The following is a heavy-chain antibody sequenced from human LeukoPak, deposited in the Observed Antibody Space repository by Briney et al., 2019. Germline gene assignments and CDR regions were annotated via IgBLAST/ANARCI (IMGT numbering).Heavy chain of an antibody. D-gene: IGHD4-11*01. Sequence: ASVKVSCKASGHTFTGHYMHWVRQAPGQGLEWMGWINPNSGGTNHAQKFQGRVTMTRDTSISTAYMELSRLRSDDTAVYYCANEPTQANWFDPWGQGTLITVSS. J-gene: IGHJ5*02. V-gene: IGHV1-2*02. CDR1: GHTFTGHY. CDR3: ANEPTQANWFDP. CDR2: INPNSGGT.